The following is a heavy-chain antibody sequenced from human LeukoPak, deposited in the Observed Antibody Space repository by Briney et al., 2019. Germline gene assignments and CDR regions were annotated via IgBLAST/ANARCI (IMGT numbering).Heavy chain of an antibody. CDR1: GFTFSSYA. D-gene: IGHD6-19*01. J-gene: IGHJ4*02. V-gene: IGHV3-30-3*01. Sequence: GRSLRLSCAASGFTFSSYAMHWVRQAPGKGLEWVAVISYDGSNKYYADSVKGRFTISRDNSKNTLYLQMNSLRAEDTAVYYCARDGNDQAVAGTESYYFDYWGQGTLVTVSS. CDR3: ARDGNDQAVAGTESYYFDY. CDR2: ISYDGSNK.